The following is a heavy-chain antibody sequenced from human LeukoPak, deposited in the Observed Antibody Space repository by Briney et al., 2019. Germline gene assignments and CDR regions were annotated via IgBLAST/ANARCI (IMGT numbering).Heavy chain of an antibody. D-gene: IGHD2-2*01. CDR1: GFTFSSYW. Sequence: GGSLRLSCAASGFTFSSYWMSWVRQAPGKGQEWVANIKQEGSEKYYVDSVKGRFTISRDNAKNSLYLQMNNLRAEDTAVYYCARDRRQGYCSSTSCINWFDPWGQGTLVTVSS. CDR3: ARDRRQGYCSSTSCINWFDP. CDR2: IKQEGSEK. J-gene: IGHJ5*02. V-gene: IGHV3-7*01.